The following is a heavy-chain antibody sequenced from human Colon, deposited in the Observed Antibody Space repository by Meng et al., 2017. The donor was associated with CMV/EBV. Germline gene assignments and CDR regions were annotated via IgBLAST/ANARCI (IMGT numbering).Heavy chain of an antibody. J-gene: IGHJ5*02. CDR1: GFTFSNYA. V-gene: IGHV3-30-3*01. CDR2: ISDDGSNK. D-gene: IGHD2-2*01. Sequence: GESLKISCAASGFTFSNYAMHWVRQAPGKGLDWVAVISDDGSNKYYADSVKGRFTISRDDSKNTLYLQMNSLRAEDTALYYCVRCSSTSCYRGNWFDPWGQGTLVTSPQ. CDR3: VRCSSTSCYRGNWFDP.